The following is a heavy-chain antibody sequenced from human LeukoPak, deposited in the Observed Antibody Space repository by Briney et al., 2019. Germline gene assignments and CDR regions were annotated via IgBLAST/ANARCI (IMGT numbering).Heavy chain of an antibody. CDR3: ARASIAARPTYYGMDV. D-gene: IGHD6-6*01. Sequence: GASVKVSCKASGGTFSSYAISWVRQAPGQGLEWMGGIIPIFGTANYAQKFQGRVTITADESTSTAYMELSSLRSDDTAVYYCARASIAARPTYYGMDVWGQGTTVTVSS. CDR1: GGTFSSYA. CDR2: IIPIFGTA. V-gene: IGHV1-69*13. J-gene: IGHJ6*02.